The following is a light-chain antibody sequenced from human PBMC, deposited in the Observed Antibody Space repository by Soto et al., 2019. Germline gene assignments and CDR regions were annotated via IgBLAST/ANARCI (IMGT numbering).Light chain of an antibody. V-gene: IGLV1-51*02. CDR1: SSNIGNNY. CDR3: GTWDSSLCLYV. J-gene: IGLJ1*01. Sequence: QSALKQPPSVSAAPGQKVTISCSGSSSNIGNNYVSWYQQLPGTAPKLLIYENNKRPSGIPDRFPGSKSGTSATLGITGLQTGDEADYYCGTWDSSLCLYVFGTGTKVTVL. CDR2: ENN.